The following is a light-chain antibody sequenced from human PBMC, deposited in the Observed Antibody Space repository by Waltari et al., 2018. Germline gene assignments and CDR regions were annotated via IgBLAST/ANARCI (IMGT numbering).Light chain of an antibody. J-gene: IGKJ5*01. CDR2: GTS. CDR1: QSLSSSY. V-gene: IGKV3-20*01. CDR3: QQYGRLIT. Sequence: EIVFTQSPGTLSLSPGERATLSCRASQSLSSSYLAWYQQKPGQAPRLLIYGTSSRATGIPDWFSGSGSGTDFTLTISRLEPEDCAVYFCQQYGRLITFGQGTRLEIK.